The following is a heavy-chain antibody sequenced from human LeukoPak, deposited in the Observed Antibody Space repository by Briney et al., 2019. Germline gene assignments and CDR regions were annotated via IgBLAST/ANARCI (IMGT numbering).Heavy chain of an antibody. V-gene: IGHV3-15*01. D-gene: IGHD2-2*01. CDR3: TTDCSSTSCQARAGY. CDR2: IKSKTDGGTT. J-gene: IGHJ4*02. CDR1: GFTFSNAW. Sequence: GGSLRLSCAAPGFTFSNAWMSWVRQAPGKGLEWVGRIKSKTDGGTTDYAAPVKGRFTISRDDSKNTLYLQMNSLKTEDTAVYYCTTDCSSTSCQARAGYWGQGTLVTVSS.